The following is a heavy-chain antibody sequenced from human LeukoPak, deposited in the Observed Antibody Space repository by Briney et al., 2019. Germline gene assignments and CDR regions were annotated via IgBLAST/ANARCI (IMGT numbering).Heavy chain of an antibody. CDR2: ISGSGGRI. Sequence: GGSLRLSCAASGFTFSIYDMSWVRQAPGKGLEWVSVISGSGGRINHADAVKGRFTISRDNSKNTLYLQMNSLRAEDTAVYYCAILTPAGSFDNWGQGTLVTVSS. V-gene: IGHV3-23*01. CDR3: AILTPAGSFDN. CDR1: GFTFSIYD. J-gene: IGHJ4*02. D-gene: IGHD2-15*01.